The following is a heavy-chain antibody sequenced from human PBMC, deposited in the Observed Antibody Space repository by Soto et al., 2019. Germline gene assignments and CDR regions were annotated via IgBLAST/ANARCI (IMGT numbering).Heavy chain of an antibody. Sequence: EVQLVESGGGLVQPGGSLRLSCAASGFTFSSYSMNWVRQAPGKGLEWVSYISSSSSTIYYADSVKGRFTTSRDKAKNSLYLQMNSLRDEDTAVYYCARDRTLDDNFDYWGQGTLVTVSS. J-gene: IGHJ4*02. CDR3: ARDRTLDDNFDY. V-gene: IGHV3-48*02. CDR2: ISSSSSTI. D-gene: IGHD3-3*02. CDR1: GFTFSSYS.